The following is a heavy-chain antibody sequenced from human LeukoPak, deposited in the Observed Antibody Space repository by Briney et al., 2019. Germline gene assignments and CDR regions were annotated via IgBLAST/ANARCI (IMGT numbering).Heavy chain of an antibody. J-gene: IGHJ1*01. CDR3: ARQPDRRQLVL. Sequence: SETLSLTCTVSGGSLSGCYWSWIRQPPGKGLEWIAYIYYSGSTSYNPSLKSRVTISVDTSKNQFSLKLSSVTAADTAVYYCARQPDRRQLVLWGQGALVTVSS. V-gene: IGHV4-59*08. CDR2: IYYSGST. CDR1: GGSLSGCY. D-gene: IGHD6-13*01.